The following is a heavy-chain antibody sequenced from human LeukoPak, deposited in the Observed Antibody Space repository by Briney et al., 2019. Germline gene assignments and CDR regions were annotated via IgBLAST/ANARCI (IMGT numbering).Heavy chain of an antibody. CDR3: ASGLGLELRVA. J-gene: IGHJ4*02. CDR1: GFTFDDYG. CDR2: INWNGGST. D-gene: IGHD1-7*01. Sequence: PGGSLRLSCAASGFTFDDYGMSWVRQVPGKGLEWVSGINWNGGSTGYADSVKGRFTISRDNAKNSLYLQMNSLRAEDTALYYCASGLGLELRVAWGQGTLVTVSS. V-gene: IGHV3-20*04.